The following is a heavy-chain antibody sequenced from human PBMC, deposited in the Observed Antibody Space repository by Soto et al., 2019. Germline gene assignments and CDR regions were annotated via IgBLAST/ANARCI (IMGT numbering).Heavy chain of an antibody. D-gene: IGHD3-3*01. Sequence: SETLSLTCAVYGGSFSGYYWSWIRQPPGKGLEWIGEINHSGSTNYNPSLKSRVTISVDTSKNQFSLKLSSVTAADTAVYYCARGNTYYDFWSGYYSGDRYNWFDPWGQGTLVTVSS. V-gene: IGHV4-34*01. CDR2: INHSGST. CDR1: GGSFSGYY. CDR3: ARGNTYYDFWSGYYSGDRYNWFDP. J-gene: IGHJ5*02.